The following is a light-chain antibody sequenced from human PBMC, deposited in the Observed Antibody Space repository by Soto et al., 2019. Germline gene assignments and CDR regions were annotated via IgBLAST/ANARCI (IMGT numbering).Light chain of an antibody. V-gene: IGKV1-33*01. Sequence: DVQMTQSPSSLSASIGDRVTITCQASQDINIYLNWYQQKPGKAPKLLVYDASTLESGVPSRFSGTGSWAFFSLTISSLQPEDIATYYCQQYDALPLTFGGGTRVEIK. CDR3: QQYDALPLT. CDR2: DAS. CDR1: QDINIY. J-gene: IGKJ4*01.